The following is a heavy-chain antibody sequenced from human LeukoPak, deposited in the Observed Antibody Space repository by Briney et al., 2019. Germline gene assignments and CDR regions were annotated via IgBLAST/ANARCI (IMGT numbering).Heavy chain of an antibody. CDR2: ISYDGSNK. CDR3: ARDRRDGYVEVKVLDY. V-gene: IGHV3-30*04. CDR1: GFTFSSYA. J-gene: IGHJ4*02. Sequence: GGSLRLSCAASGFTFSSYAMHWVRQAPGKGLEWVAVISYDGSNKYYADSVKGRFTISRGNSKNTLYLRMNSVRAEDTAVYFCARDRRDGYVEVKVLDYWGEGTLVTVSS. D-gene: IGHD5-24*01.